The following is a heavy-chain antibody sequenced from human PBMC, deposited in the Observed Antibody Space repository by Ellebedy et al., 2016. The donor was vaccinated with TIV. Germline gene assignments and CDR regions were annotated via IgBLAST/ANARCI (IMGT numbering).Heavy chain of an antibody. CDR2: TRNKANSYTT. CDR1: GFTFSDHY. CDR3: VSPAGSSGYWEAFDI. D-gene: IGHD3-22*01. J-gene: IGHJ3*02. V-gene: IGHV3-72*01. Sequence: PGGSLRPSCAASGFTFSDHYMDWVRQAPGKGLEWVGRTRNKANSYTTEYAASVKGRFTISRDDSKNSLYLQMNSLKTEDTAVYYCVSPAGSSGYWEAFDIWGQGTMVTVPS.